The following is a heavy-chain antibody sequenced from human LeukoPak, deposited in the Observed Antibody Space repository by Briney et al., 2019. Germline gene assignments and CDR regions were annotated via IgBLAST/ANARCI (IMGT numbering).Heavy chain of an antibody. CDR1: GFSFSSYA. CDR3: AKVRVSSGWYIDY. V-gene: IGHV3-23*01. Sequence: GGSLRLSCAASGFSFSSYAKRWVRQAPGKGLEWVSAISGSGGSTYYADSVKGRFTISRDNPKNTVYLQMNSLTAEDTALYYCAKVRVSSGWYIDYWGQGTLVTVSS. CDR2: ISGSGGST. J-gene: IGHJ4*02. D-gene: IGHD6-19*01.